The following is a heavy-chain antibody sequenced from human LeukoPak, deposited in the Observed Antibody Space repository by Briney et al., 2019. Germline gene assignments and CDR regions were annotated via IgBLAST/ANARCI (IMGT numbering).Heavy chain of an antibody. J-gene: IGHJ4*02. Sequence: GGSLRLSCAASGFTFSSYWMHWVRQAPGKGLVWVSRINSDGSSTSYADSVKGRSTISRDNAKNTLYLQMNSLRAEDTAVYYCARGGYSGYNFDYWGQGTLVTVSS. CDR3: ARGGYSGYNFDY. V-gene: IGHV3-74*01. D-gene: IGHD5-12*01. CDR1: GFTFSSYW. CDR2: INSDGSST.